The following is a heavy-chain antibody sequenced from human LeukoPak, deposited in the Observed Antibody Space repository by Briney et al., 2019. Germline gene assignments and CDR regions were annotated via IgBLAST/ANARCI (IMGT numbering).Heavy chain of an antibody. D-gene: IGHD2-15*01. Sequence: SGGSLRLSCVASGFAFSSFAMSWVRQAPGKGLEWVSGLTGSGSTYHADSVKGRFTIPRDNSKNTLSLQMNSLRAEDTAVYYCAKMKGWRLYDYCMDVWGKGTTVTVSS. CDR3: AKMKGWRLYDYCMDV. CDR2: LTGSGST. V-gene: IGHV3-23*01. CDR1: GFAFSSFA. J-gene: IGHJ6*03.